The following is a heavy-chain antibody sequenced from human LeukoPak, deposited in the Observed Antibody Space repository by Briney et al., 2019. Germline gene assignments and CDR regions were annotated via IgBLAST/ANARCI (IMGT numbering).Heavy chain of an antibody. D-gene: IGHD6-19*01. CDR2: INPNSGGT. J-gene: IGHJ6*02. CDR3: ATHPRGSGWYYGMDV. V-gene: IGHV1-2*02. Sequence: ASVKVSCKASGYTFTGYYMHWVRQAPGQGLEWMGWINPNSGGTNYAQKFQGRVTMTRDTSISTAYMELSRLRSDDTAEYYCATHPRGSGWYYGMDVWGQGTTVTVSS. CDR1: GYTFTGYY.